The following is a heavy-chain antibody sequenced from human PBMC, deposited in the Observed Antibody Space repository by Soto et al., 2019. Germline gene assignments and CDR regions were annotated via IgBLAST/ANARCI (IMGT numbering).Heavy chain of an antibody. Sequence: SVKVSCKASGFTFTSSAVQWVRQARGQRLEWIGWIVVGSGSTNYAQKFQERVTITRDMSTSTAYMELSSLRSEDTAVYYCAALGVVPAAIPHDYYYYGMDVWGQGTTVTVSS. V-gene: IGHV1-58*01. CDR2: IVVGSGST. J-gene: IGHJ6*02. CDR3: AALGVVPAAIPHDYYYYGMDV. D-gene: IGHD2-2*01. CDR1: GFTFTSSA.